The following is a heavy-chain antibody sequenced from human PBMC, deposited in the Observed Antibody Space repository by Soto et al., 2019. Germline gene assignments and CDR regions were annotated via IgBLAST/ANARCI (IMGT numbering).Heavy chain of an antibody. Sequence: GGSLRLSCGASGFTFSVYAMTWVRQAPGKGLEWVSAISGNGGSTYYADSVKGRFTISRDNSKSTLHLQMNSLRVEDTAVYYCAKDRTFGPPLVRFDSWGREPWSPSPQ. CDR1: GFTFSVYA. D-gene: IGHD6-6*01. CDR3: AKDRTFGPPLVRFDS. J-gene: IGHJ4*02. V-gene: IGHV3-23*01. CDR2: ISGNGGST.